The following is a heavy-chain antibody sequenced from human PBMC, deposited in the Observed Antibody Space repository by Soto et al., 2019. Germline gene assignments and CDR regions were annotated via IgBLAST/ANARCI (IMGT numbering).Heavy chain of an antibody. J-gene: IGHJ4*02. CDR2: IRSKAYGGTT. D-gene: IGHD6-19*01. CDR3: TRERTGYSSGWYAY. Sequence: GGSLRLSCTASGFTFGDYAMSWFRQAPGKGLEWVGFIRSKAYGGTTEYAASVKGRFTISRDDSKSIAYLQMNSLKTEDTAVYYCTRERTGYSSGWYAYWGQGTLVTVSS. V-gene: IGHV3-49*03. CDR1: GFTFGDYA.